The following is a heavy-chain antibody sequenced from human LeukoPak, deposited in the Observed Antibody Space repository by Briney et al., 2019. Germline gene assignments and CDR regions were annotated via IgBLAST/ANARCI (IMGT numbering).Heavy chain of an antibody. Sequence: GGSLRHSCAASGFTVSSNYMSWVRQAPGKGLEWVSVIYSGGSTYYADSVKGRFTISRDNSKNTLYLQMNSLRAEDTAVYYCARDRRGIAAAELSAFDIWGQGTMVTVSS. D-gene: IGHD6-13*01. V-gene: IGHV3-66*01. CDR3: ARDRRGIAAAELSAFDI. CDR1: GFTVSSNY. J-gene: IGHJ3*02. CDR2: IYSGGST.